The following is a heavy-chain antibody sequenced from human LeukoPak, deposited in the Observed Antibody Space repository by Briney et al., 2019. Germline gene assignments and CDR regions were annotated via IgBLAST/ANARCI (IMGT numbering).Heavy chain of an antibody. CDR1: GFTVNYNY. CDR3: ARSPPRYDARFFDY. CDR2: IYSGGSGGST. J-gene: IGHJ4*02. D-gene: IGHD3-16*01. Sequence: GGSLRLSCAASGFTVNYNYMSWVRRAPGKGLQWVSVIYSGGSGGSTYYADFVKGRFTISRDNSKNTLYLQMNSLRAEDSAVYYCARSPPRYDARFFDYWGQGTLVTVSS. V-gene: IGHV3-53*01.